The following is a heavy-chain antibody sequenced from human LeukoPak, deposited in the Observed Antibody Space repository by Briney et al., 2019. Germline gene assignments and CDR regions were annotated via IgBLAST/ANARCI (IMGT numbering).Heavy chain of an antibody. CDR2: LYRGSST. V-gene: IGHV3-53*01. Sequence: PGGSLRLSCAASGFIVSGDFMSWVRQAPGKGLEWVSVLYRGSSTSYADSVKGRFTISRDNSKNTLYLQMNSLRAEDTAVYYCRICGGDCSLIDSWGQGTLVTVSS. CDR3: RICGGDCSLIDS. CDR1: GFIVSGDF. D-gene: IGHD2-21*02. J-gene: IGHJ4*02.